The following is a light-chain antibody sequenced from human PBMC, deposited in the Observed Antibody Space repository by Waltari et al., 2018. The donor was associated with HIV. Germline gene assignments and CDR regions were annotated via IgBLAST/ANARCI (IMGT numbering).Light chain of an antibody. CDR1: QSVSSN. V-gene: IGKV3-15*01. Sequence: EIVMTQSPATLSVSPGERATLSCRASQSVSSNLAWYQQKPGQAPRLLIYSASGRATGIPARFSGSGSGTEFTLTISSLQSEDFAVYYCQQYNNWPPYTFGQGTKLEI. CDR2: SAS. CDR3: QQYNNWPPYT. J-gene: IGKJ2*01.